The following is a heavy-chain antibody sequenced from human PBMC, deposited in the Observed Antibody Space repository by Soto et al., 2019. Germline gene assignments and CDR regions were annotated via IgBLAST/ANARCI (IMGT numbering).Heavy chain of an antibody. V-gene: IGHV3-21*01. CDR1: GFTFSSYS. Sequence: EVQLVESGGGLVKPGGSLRLSCAASGFTFSSYSMNWVRQAPGKGLEWVSSISSSSSYIYYADSVKGRFTISRDNAKNSLYLQMNSLRADDTAVYYCARGAGRFLEWLPPVDYYYMDVWGKGTTVTVSS. CDR2: ISSSSSYI. D-gene: IGHD3-3*01. J-gene: IGHJ6*03. CDR3: ARGAGRFLEWLPPVDYYYMDV.